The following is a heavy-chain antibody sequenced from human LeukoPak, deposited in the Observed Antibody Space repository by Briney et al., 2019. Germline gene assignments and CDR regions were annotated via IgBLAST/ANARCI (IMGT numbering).Heavy chain of an antibody. J-gene: IGHJ3*02. CDR2: IYYSGST. CDR3: ARETPGIAAAGTDAFDI. D-gene: IGHD6-13*01. Sequence: TSETLFLTCTVSGGSISSSSYYWGWIRQPPGKGLEWIGGIYYSGSTYYNPSLKSRVTISVDTSKNQFSLKLSSVTAADTAVYYCARETPGIAAAGTDAFDIWGQGTMVTVSS. V-gene: IGHV4-39*07. CDR1: GGSISSSSYY.